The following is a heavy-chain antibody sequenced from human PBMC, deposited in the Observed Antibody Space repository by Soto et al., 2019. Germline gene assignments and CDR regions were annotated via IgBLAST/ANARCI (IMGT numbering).Heavy chain of an antibody. CDR2: IYPNDSET. V-gene: IGHV5-51*01. Sequence: PGESLKISCKGSGYSFSTYWIGWVRQMPGKGLEWMGIIYPNDSETRYSPSFEGQVIISADKSTSTAYLQWRSLKASDTAMYFCLRQGFQYWGQGNPVTVSS. J-gene: IGHJ1*01. CDR3: LRQGFQY. CDR1: GYSFSTYW.